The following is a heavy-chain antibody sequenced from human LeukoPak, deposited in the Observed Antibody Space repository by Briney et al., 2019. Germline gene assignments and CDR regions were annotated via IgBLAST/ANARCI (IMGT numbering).Heavy chain of an antibody. D-gene: IGHD1-7*01. CDR1: GGTFSSYA. CDR2: IIPIFGTA. J-gene: IGHJ6*03. V-gene: IGHV1-69*06. CDR3: ARAYRRITGTTRPHYYYYYMDV. Sequence: ASVKVSCKASGGTFSSYAISWVRQAPGQGLEWMGGIIPIFGTANYAQKFQGRVTITADKSTSTAYMELSSLRSEDTAVYYCARAYRRITGTTRPHYYYYYMDVWGKGTTVTVSS.